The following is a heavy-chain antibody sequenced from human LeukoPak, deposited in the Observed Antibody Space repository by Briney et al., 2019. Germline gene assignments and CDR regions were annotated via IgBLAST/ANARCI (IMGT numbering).Heavy chain of an antibody. CDR3: AKETGYNYGYSDY. Sequence: GGSLRLSCAASGYTFNSYAMNWVRQAPGKGLEWVSGISGSGGSTNYADSVKGRFTISRDNSKNTLYMQMNSLRAEDTAVYYCAKETGYNYGYSDYWGQGTPVTVSP. CDR2: ISGSGGST. V-gene: IGHV3-23*01. CDR1: GYTFNSYA. D-gene: IGHD5-18*01. J-gene: IGHJ4*02.